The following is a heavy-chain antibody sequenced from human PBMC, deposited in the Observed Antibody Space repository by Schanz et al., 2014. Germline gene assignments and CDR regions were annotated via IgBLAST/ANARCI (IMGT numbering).Heavy chain of an antibody. J-gene: IGHJ4*02. D-gene: IGHD3-10*01. Sequence: EVQLAESGGGLLQPGGSLRLSCVVSGFSVSNPYMHWVRQPPGKGLEWVSVINSAGTTYYADSVKGRFTFSRDSSKNTVYLQMDSLRADDTSVYYCARGRGYIIGQWGQGILVTVSS. CDR3: ARGRGYIIGQ. V-gene: IGHV3-53*01. CDR1: GFSVSNPY. CDR2: INSAGTT.